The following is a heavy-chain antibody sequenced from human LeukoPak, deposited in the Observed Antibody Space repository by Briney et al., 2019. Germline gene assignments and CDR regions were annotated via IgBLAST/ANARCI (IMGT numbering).Heavy chain of an antibody. J-gene: IGHJ6*03. CDR3: ARVKHFVNYYYMDV. D-gene: IGHD2-21*01. Sequence: PGGSLSLSCAASGFPFSDYYMSWIRQAPGKGLEWVSYISSSGSTIYYADSVKGRFTISRDNAKNSLYLQMNSLRAEDTAVYYCARVKHFVNYYYMDVWGKGTTVTVSS. CDR1: GFPFSDYY. CDR2: ISSSGSTI. V-gene: IGHV3-11*01.